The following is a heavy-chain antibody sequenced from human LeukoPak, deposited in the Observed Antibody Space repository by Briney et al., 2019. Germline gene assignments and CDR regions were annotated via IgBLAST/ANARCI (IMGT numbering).Heavy chain of an antibody. J-gene: IGHJ4*02. CDR3: AKDQGSGLGSYSWGYFDY. V-gene: IGHV3-23*01. CDR2: ISSSGGST. CDR1: GGSISSSSYY. D-gene: IGHD3-10*01. Sequence: PSETLSLTCTVYGGSISSSSYYWGWIRQPPGKGLEWVSGISSSGGSTVYADSVKGRFTISRDNFSNTVFLQMNSLRAEDTAVYYCAKDQGSGLGSYSWGYFDYWGQGTLVTVSS.